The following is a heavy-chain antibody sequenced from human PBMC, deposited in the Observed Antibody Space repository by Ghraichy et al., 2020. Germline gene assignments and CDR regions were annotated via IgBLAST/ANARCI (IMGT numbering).Heavy chain of an antibody. V-gene: IGHV4-34*01. Sequence: SETLSLTCAVYGGSFSGYYWSWIRQPPGKGLEWIGEINHSGSTNYNPSLKSRVTISVDTSKNQFSLKLSSVTAADTAVYYCARGNFDFWSGYPQKSYYYYYYMDVWGKGTTVTVSS. CDR2: INHSGST. CDR3: ARGNFDFWSGYPQKSYYYYYYMDV. D-gene: IGHD3-3*01. CDR1: GGSFSGYY. J-gene: IGHJ6*03.